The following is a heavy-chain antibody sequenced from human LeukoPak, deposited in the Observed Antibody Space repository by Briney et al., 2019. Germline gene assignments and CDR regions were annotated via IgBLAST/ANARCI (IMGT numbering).Heavy chain of an antibody. D-gene: IGHD2-2*01. J-gene: IGHJ3*02. V-gene: IGHV3-23*01. CDR1: GFTFSSYA. CDR2: ISSSSTYI. CDR3: AKGGIVVVPADAFDI. Sequence: GGSLRLSCAASGFTFSSYAMSWVRQAPGKGLEWVSAISSSSTYIYYADSVKGRFTISRDNSKNTLYLQMNSLRAEDTAVYYCAKGGIVVVPADAFDIWGQGTMVTVSS.